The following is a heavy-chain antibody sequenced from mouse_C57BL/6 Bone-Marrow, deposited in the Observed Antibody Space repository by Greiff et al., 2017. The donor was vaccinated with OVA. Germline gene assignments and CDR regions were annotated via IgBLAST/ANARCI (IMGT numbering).Heavy chain of an antibody. V-gene: IGHV1-82*01. CDR3: ARGGLGRAY. CDR2: IYPGDGDT. D-gene: IGHD4-1*01. CDR1: GYAFSSSW. Sequence: QFQLQQSGPELVKPGASVKISCKASGYAFSSSWMNWVKQRPGKGLEWIGRIYPGDGDTNYNGKFKGKATLTADKSSSTAYMQLSSLTSEDSAVYFCARGGLGRAYWGQGTLVTVSA. J-gene: IGHJ3*01.